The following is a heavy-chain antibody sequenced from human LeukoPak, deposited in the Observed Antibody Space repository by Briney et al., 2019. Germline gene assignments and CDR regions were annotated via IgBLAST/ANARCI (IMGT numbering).Heavy chain of an antibody. Sequence: GGSLRLSCAASGFTFSNYWMSWARQAPGKGLEWVANIKQDGREKYYVDSGKGRFTISRDNAKNSLYLQMNSLRVEDTAVYYCARYYASGNFDYWGQGTLVTVSS. J-gene: IGHJ4*02. D-gene: IGHD3-10*01. V-gene: IGHV3-7*04. CDR1: GFTFSNYW. CDR3: ARYYASGNFDY. CDR2: IKQDGREK.